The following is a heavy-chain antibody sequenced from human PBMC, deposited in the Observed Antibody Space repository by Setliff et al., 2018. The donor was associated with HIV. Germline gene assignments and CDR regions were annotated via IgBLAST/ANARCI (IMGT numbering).Heavy chain of an antibody. V-gene: IGHV4-34*01. J-gene: IGHJ5*02. Sequence: PSETLSLTCAVYGGSFSGYYWSWIRQPPGKGLEWIGEINHSGSTNYNPSLKSRVTISVDTSKNQFSLKLSSVTAADTAVYYCARGGSGLLWFGELNNWSDPWGQGTLVTVSS. CDR1: GGSFSGYY. CDR3: ARGGSGLLWFGELNNWSDP. CDR2: INHSGST. D-gene: IGHD3-10*01.